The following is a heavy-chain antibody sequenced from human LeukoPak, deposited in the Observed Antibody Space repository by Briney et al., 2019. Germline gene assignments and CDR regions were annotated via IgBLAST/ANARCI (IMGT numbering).Heavy chain of an antibody. D-gene: IGHD1-26*01. CDR2: INQNGSGK. J-gene: IGHJ4*02. Sequence: GGSLRLSCAASGFTFSSYWMTWVRQAPGKGLAWVANINQNGSGKYYVDSVKGRFTISRDNAKNSLYLQMNSLRAEDTAVYYCARDSGRREDYWGQGTLVTVSS. CDR3: ARDSGRREDY. V-gene: IGHV3-7*01. CDR1: GFTFSSYW.